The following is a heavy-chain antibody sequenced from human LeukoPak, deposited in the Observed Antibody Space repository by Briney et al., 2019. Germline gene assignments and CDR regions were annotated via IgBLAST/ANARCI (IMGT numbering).Heavy chain of an antibody. CDR2: IYYSGST. CDR1: GGPISSGGYY. CDR3: ARAWETDYYYGMDV. D-gene: IGHD1-26*01. Sequence: PSETQSLTCTVSGGPISSGGYYWSWIRQHPGKGLEWIGYIYYSGSTYYNPSLKSQVTISVDTSKNQFSLKLSSVTAADTAVYYCARAWETDYYYGMDVWGQGTTVTVSS. V-gene: IGHV4-31*01. J-gene: IGHJ6*02.